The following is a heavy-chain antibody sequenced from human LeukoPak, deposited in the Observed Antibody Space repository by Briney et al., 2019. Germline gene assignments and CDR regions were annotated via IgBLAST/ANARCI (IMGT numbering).Heavy chain of an antibody. CDR2: IGGSGSST. CDR3: AKSDTSGPTAHDY. CDR1: GFTFSSYA. V-gene: IGHV3-23*01. D-gene: IGHD3-22*01. Sequence: EGSLRLSCAASGFTFSSYAMSWVRQAPGKGLEWVSAIGGSGSSTYYAGSVKGRFTISRDNSKNTLYLQMNSLRAEDTAVYYCAKSDTSGPTAHDYWGQGTLVTVSS. J-gene: IGHJ4*02.